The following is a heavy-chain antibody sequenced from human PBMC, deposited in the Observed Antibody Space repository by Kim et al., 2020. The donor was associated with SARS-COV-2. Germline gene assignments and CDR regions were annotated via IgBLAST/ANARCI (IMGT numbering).Heavy chain of an antibody. CDR3: ARDGDYYDSSGYGYFDL. V-gene: IGHV4-59*01. Sequence: PKRRVTISVDTSKNQFSLKLSSVTAADTAVYYCARDGDYYDSSGYGYFDLWGRGTLVTVSS. J-gene: IGHJ2*01. D-gene: IGHD3-22*01.